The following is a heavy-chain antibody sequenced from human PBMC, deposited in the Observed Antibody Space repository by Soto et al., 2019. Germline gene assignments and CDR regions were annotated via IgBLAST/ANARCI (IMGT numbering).Heavy chain of an antibody. CDR2: VHYSGTI. CDR1: GDSIINGIYY. J-gene: IGHJ4*02. V-gene: IGHV4-31*03. Sequence: QVQVQESGPGLVKPSQTLSLTCTVSGDSIINGIYYWTWIRQHPGKGLEWIGHVHYSGTIYYKPSLRSRVNMSGDTTKKQVSLELSSVTVADTAVYYCVRGADGYKCGFWGQGTLVTVSS. D-gene: IGHD1-20*01. CDR3: VRGADGYKCGF.